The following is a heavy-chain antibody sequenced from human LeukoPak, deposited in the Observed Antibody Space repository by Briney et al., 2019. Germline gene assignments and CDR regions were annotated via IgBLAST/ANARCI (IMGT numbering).Heavy chain of an antibody. CDR3: AKAAQRGFDYSNSLEH. D-gene: IGHD4-11*01. J-gene: IGHJ5*02. CDR2: IWSDATNE. Sequence: PGTSLRLSCEASGFNFSHFGMHWVRQAPRKGVDWVAVIWSDATNEYYADSVKGRFTISRDNFKRTVSLEMNSLRAEDTAVYYCAKAAQRGFDYSNSLEHWGQGSLVIVSS. V-gene: IGHV3-33*06. CDR1: GFNFSHFG.